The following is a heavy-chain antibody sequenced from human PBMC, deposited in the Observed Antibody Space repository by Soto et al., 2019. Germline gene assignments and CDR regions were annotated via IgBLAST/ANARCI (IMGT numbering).Heavy chain of an antibody. CDR3: ARDDGFGVVTPFMDS. CDR1: GDSISSGRYH. Sequence: QLQLQESGPGLVKPSETLSLICTVSGDSISSGRYHWGWIRQPPGKGLEFIATIHYTGNTHYNPSLRSRVTIFFATYQSQFSQRLSYVTAAETAVYYCARDDGFGVVTPFMDSWGQGTLVTVSS. CDR2: IHYTGNT. D-gene: IGHD3-3*01. V-gene: IGHV4-39*02. J-gene: IGHJ4*02.